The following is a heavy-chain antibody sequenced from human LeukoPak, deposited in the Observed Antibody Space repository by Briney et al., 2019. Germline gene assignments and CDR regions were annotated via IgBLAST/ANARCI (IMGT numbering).Heavy chain of an antibody. Sequence: GGSLRLSCAVSGFTVSGNYMSWVRQAPGKGLEWVSLIYSGGTTYYADSVKGRFTISRDNSKNTLYLQMNSLRAKDTAVYYCARRAGGYSHPYDYWGQGILVTVSS. V-gene: IGHV3-53*01. J-gene: IGHJ4*02. CDR2: IYSGGTT. CDR3: ARRAGGYSHPYDY. D-gene: IGHD4-23*01. CDR1: GFTVSGNY.